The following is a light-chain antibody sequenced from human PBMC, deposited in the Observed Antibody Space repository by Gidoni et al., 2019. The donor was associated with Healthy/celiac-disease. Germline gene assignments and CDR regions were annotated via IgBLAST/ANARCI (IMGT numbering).Light chain of an antibody. CDR3: PQYGSSPWT. CDR1: QSVSSSY. J-gene: IGKJ1*01. CDR2: GAS. V-gene: IGKV3-20*01. Sequence: EIVLTQSPGTLSLSPGERATLSGRASQSVSSSYLAWYQQKPGQAPRLLIYGASSRATGIPDRFSVSGSCTAFTLTISRLEPEDFAVYYCPQYGSSPWTFGQGTKVEIK.